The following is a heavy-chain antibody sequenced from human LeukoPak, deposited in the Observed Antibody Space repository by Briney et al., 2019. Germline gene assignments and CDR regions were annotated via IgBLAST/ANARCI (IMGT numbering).Heavy chain of an antibody. V-gene: IGHV4-34*01. CDR2: INHSGST. CDR3: ARGYYFYYYMDV. Sequence: SETLSLTCAVYGGSFSGYYWSWIRQPPGKGLEWIGEINHSGSTNYNPSLKSRVTISVDTSKNQFSLKLSSVAAADTAVYYCARGYYFYYYMDVWGKGTTVTVSS. CDR1: GGSFSGYY. J-gene: IGHJ6*03.